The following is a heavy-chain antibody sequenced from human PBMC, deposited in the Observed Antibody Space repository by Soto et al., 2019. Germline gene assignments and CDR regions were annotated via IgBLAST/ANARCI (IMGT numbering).Heavy chain of an antibody. V-gene: IGHV3-9*01. D-gene: IGHD1-7*01. J-gene: IGHJ4*02. CDR1: GFTFDDYA. CDR2: ISWNSGSI. CDR3: AKDITGTIY. Sequence: GGSLRLSCAASGFTFDDYAMHWVRQAPGKGLEWVSGISWNSGSIGYADSVKGRFTISSDNAKNSLYLQMNSLRAEDTALYYCAKDITGTIYWGQGTLVTVSS.